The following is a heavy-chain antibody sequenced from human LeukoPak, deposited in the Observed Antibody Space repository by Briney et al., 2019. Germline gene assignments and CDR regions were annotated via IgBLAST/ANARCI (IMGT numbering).Heavy chain of an antibody. J-gene: IGHJ4*02. CDR2: INPNSGGT. D-gene: IGHD3-10*01. V-gene: IGHV1-2*02. CDR1: GYTFTGYY. Sequence: ASVKVSCKASGYTFTGYYMHWVRQAPGQGLEWMGWINPNSGGTNYAQKFQGGVTMTRDTSISTAYMELSRLRSDDTAVYYCARDQGVPYYFDYWGQGTLVTVSS. CDR3: ARDQGVPYYFDY.